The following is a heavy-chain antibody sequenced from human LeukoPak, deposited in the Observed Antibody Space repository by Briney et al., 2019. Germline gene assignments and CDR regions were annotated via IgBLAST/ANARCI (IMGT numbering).Heavy chain of an antibody. CDR1: GGTFSSYA. V-gene: IGHV1-69*05. CDR2: IIPIFGTA. CDR3: ARGSPYCSSTSCYYYYYYYMDV. Sequence: ASVKVSCKASGGTFSSYAISWVRQAPGQGLEWMGGIIPIFGTANYAQKFQGRVTITTDESTSTAYMELSSLRSEDTAVYYCARGSPYCSSTSCYYYYYYYMDVWGKGTTVTVSS. J-gene: IGHJ6*03. D-gene: IGHD2-2*01.